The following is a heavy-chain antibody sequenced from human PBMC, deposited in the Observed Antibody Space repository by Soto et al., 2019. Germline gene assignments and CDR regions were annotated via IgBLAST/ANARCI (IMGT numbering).Heavy chain of an antibody. CDR1: GVSISNSSYY. Sequence: QLQLQESGPGLVKPSETLSLTCTVSGVSISNSSYYWGWIRRPPGKGLEWIGTIYYSGITYYNPSLKSRVTISVDTSKNQFSLKLTSVTAADTAVYYCARHGSNWGLGTLVTVSS. J-gene: IGHJ4*02. CDR2: IYYSGIT. V-gene: IGHV4-39*01. CDR3: ARHGSN.